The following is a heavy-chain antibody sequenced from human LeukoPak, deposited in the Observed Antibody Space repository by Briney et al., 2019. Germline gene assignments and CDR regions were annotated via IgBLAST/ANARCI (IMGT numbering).Heavy chain of an antibody. Sequence: GGSLRLSCAASGFTFSSYWMYWVRQAPGKGLVWVSRIKTDGSITSYADSVKGRFTISRDNAKNTLYLQMNSLRVEDTAVYYCARGYWGSTGYAPWGQGTLVTVSS. J-gene: IGHJ5*02. CDR2: IKTDGSIT. CDR1: GFTFSSYW. D-gene: IGHD7-27*01. V-gene: IGHV3-74*01. CDR3: ARGYWGSTGYAP.